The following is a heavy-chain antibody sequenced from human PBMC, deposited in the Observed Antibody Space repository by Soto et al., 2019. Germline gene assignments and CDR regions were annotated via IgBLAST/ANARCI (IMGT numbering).Heavy chain of an antibody. V-gene: IGHV3-23*01. CDR3: AKVNRYCSGGSCYSYYHGMDV. J-gene: IGHJ6*02. CDR2: ISGSGGST. D-gene: IGHD2-15*01. Sequence: GGSLRLSCAASGFTFSSYAMSWVRQAPGKGLEWVSAISGSGGSTYYADSVKGRFTISRDNSKNTLYLQMNSLRAEDTAVYYCAKVNRYCSGGSCYSYYHGMDVWGQGTTVTVSS. CDR1: GFTFSSYA.